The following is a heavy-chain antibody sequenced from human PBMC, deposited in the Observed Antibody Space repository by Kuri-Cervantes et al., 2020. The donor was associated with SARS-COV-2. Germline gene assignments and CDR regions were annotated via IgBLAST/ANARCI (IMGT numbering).Heavy chain of an antibody. J-gene: IGHJ4*02. CDR1: GFTFSSYA. CDR3: AREGAYSSSWYKPFDY. D-gene: IGHD6-13*01. CDR2: ISGSGGST. V-gene: IGHV3-23*01. Sequence: ETLSLTCAASGFTFSSYAMSWVRQAPGKGLEWVSAISGSGGSTYYADSVKGRFTISRDNSKNTLYLQMNSLRAEDTAVYYCAREGAYSSSWYKPFDYWGQGTLVTVSS.